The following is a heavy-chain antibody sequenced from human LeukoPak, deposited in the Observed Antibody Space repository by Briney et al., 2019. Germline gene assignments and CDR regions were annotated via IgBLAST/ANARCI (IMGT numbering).Heavy chain of an antibody. D-gene: IGHD2-15*01. CDR1: GFTFSSYG. CDR2: IRYDGSNK. V-gene: IGHV3-30*02. CDR3: ARDFYCSGGSCYPLFGYYFDY. Sequence: GGSLRLSCAVSGFTFSSYGMHWVRQAPGKGLEWVAFIRYDGSNKYYADSVKGRFTISRDNSKNTLYLQMNSLRAEDTAVYYCARDFYCSGGSCYPLFGYYFDYWGQGTLVTVSS. J-gene: IGHJ4*02.